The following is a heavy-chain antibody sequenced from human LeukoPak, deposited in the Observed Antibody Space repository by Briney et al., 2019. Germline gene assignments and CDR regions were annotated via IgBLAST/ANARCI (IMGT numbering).Heavy chain of an antibody. CDR1: GFTFDDYA. D-gene: IGHD5-18*01. Sequence: LRLSCAASGFTFDDYAMHWVRQAPGKGLEWVSGISWNSGSIGYADSVKGRFTISRDNAKNSLYLQMNSLRAEDTALYYCAKEGYSYGSNGMDVWGQGTTVTVSS. CDR3: AKEGYSYGSNGMDV. J-gene: IGHJ6*02. CDR2: ISWNSGSI. V-gene: IGHV3-9*01.